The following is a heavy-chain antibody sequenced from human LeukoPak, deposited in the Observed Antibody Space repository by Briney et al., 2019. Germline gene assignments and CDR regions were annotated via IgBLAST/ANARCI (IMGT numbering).Heavy chain of an antibody. D-gene: IGHD6-13*01. Sequence: PSETPSLTCTVSGGSISSYYWSWIRQPPGKGLEWIGYIYYSGSTNYNPSLKSRVTISVDTSKNQFSLKLSSVTAADTAAYYCARVVPYRGYRPYYGMDVWGQGTTVTVSS. CDR2: IYYSGST. CDR1: GGSISSYY. J-gene: IGHJ6*02. V-gene: IGHV4-59*01. CDR3: ARVVPYRGYRPYYGMDV.